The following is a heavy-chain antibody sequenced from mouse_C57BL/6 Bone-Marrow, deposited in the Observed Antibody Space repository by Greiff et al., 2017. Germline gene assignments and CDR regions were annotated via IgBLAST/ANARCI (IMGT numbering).Heavy chain of an antibody. CDR2: IYPGGGYT. D-gene: IGHD4-1*01. CDR1: GYTFTNYW. Sequence: QVQLKESGAELVRPGTSVKMSCKASGYTFTNYWIGWAKQRPGHGLEWIGDIYPGGGYTNYNEKFKGKATLTADKSSSTAYMELRSLTSEDSAVYFCARLGWDDYWGQGTTLTVSS. V-gene: IGHV1-63*01. CDR3: ARLGWDDY. J-gene: IGHJ2*01.